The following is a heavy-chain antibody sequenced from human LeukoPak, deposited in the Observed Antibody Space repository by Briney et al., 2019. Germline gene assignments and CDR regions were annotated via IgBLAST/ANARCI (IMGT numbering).Heavy chain of an antibody. V-gene: IGHV4-39*01. J-gene: IGHJ6*02. CDR3: AATSGPSIAARVFNSYYGMDV. Sequence: PSETLSLTCTVSGGSISSSSYYWGWIRQPPGKGLEWIGSIYYSGSTYYNPSLKSRVTISVDTSKNQFSLKLSSVTAADTAVYYCAATSGPSIAARVFNSYYGMDVWGQGTTVTVSS. CDR2: IYYSGST. CDR1: GGSISSSSYY. D-gene: IGHD6-6*01.